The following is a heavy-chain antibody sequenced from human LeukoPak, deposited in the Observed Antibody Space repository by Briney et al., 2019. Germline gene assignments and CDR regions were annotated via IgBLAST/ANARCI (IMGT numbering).Heavy chain of an antibody. V-gene: IGHV3-23*01. Sequence: GGSLRLSCAASGFTFSSYAMSWVRQAPGKGLEWVSAISGSGGSTYYADSVKGRFTISRDNSKNTLYLQMNSLRAEDTAVYSCAKILRPSSSWYLLDYWGQGTLVTVSS. J-gene: IGHJ4*02. CDR2: ISGSGGST. CDR1: GFTFSSYA. CDR3: AKILRPSSSWYLLDY. D-gene: IGHD6-13*01.